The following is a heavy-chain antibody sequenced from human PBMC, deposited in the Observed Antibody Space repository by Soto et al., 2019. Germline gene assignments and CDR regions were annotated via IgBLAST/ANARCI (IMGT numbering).Heavy chain of an antibody. CDR3: AMQRRDFDY. CDR2: IFSSGST. D-gene: IGHD6-25*01. J-gene: IGHJ4*02. Sequence: QVQLQESGPGLVKPSETLSLTCTVSGGSISNYYWSWIRQPPGKGLQWIGYIFSSGSTNYNPSLKSRVTISVDTSKNQFSLNLSSVTAADTAVYYCAMQRRDFDYWGQGSLVTVSS. CDR1: GGSISNYY. V-gene: IGHV4-59*08.